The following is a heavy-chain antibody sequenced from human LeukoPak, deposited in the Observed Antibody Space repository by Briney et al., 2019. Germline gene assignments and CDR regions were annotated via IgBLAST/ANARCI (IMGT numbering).Heavy chain of an antibody. CDR3: ARDRSYYTFDY. CDR1: GYSISTDYH. D-gene: IGHD3-10*01. CDR2: MHHSVST. Sequence: SETLSFTCAVSGYSISTDYHWGWIRQPPGKGLEWIGSMHHSVSTYYNPSLKSRVTISVDTSKNQVSLKLNSVTAADTAVYYCARDRSYYTFDYWGQGTLVTVSA. J-gene: IGHJ4*02. V-gene: IGHV4-38-2*02.